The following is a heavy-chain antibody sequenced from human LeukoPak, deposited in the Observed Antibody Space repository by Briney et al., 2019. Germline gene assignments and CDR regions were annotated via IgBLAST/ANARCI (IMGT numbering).Heavy chain of an antibody. CDR3: ARDGIQLPDTLDY. Sequence: GGSLRLSCAASGFAFNNYAMTWVRQAPGKGRQWVSTISSSGDNGDNTYYADSVKGRFTVSRDNSKDTVYLQMNSLRAEDTAVYYCARDGIQLPDTLDYWGLGTLVTVSS. CDR2: ISSSGDNGDNT. CDR1: GFAFNNYA. V-gene: IGHV3-23*01. D-gene: IGHD1-1*01. J-gene: IGHJ4*02.